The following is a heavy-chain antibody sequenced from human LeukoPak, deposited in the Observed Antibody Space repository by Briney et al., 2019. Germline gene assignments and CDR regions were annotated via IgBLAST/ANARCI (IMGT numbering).Heavy chain of an antibody. D-gene: IGHD1-26*01. J-gene: IGHJ3*02. V-gene: IGHV1-46*01. CDR1: GYTFTSYD. Sequence: ASVKVSCKASGYTFTSYDMHWVRQAPGQGLEWMGIINPSGGSTSYAQKFQGRVTMTRDTSTSTVYMELSSLRSEDTAVYYCAREGTTTYAFDIWGQGTMVTVSS. CDR3: AREGTTTYAFDI. CDR2: INPSGGST.